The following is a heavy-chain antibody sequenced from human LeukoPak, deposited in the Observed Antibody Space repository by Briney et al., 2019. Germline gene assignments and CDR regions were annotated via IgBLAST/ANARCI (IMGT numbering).Heavy chain of an antibody. CDR3: AKAPPDYYDSSGYDY. D-gene: IGHD3-22*01. CDR1: GFTFSSYA. Sequence: GGSLRLSCAASGFTFSSYAMSWVRQAPGKGLEWVSAISGSGGSTYYADSVKGRFTISRDNSKNTLYLLMNSLRAEDTAVYYCAKAPPDYYDSSGYDYWGQGTLITVSS. CDR2: ISGSGGST. J-gene: IGHJ4*02. V-gene: IGHV3-23*01.